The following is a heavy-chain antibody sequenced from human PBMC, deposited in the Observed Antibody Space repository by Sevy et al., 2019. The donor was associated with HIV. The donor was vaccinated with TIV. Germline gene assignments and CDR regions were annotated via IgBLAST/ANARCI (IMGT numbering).Heavy chain of an antibody. CDR1: GGTFSSYA. Sequence: ASVKVSCKASGGTFSSYAISWVRQAPGQGLEWMGGIIPIFGTANYAQKFQGRVTITADKSTSTAYMEVSSLRSEDTAVYYCARDLYYYGSGSYYRTGRAFDYWGQGTLVTVSS. D-gene: IGHD3-10*01. V-gene: IGHV1-69*06. CDR2: IIPIFGTA. CDR3: ARDLYYYGSGSYYRTGRAFDY. J-gene: IGHJ4*02.